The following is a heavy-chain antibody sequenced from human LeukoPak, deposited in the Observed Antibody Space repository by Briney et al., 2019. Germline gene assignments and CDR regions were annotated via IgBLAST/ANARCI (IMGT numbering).Heavy chain of an antibody. D-gene: IGHD3-10*01. V-gene: IGHV3-23*01. CDR3: AKRGTGYYYGSGSLDVHYPLDY. Sequence: GGSLRLSCAASGFTFSSYAMSWVRQAPGKGLEWVSAISGSGGSTYYADSVKGRFTISRDTSKNTLYLQMNGLRAEDTAVYYGAKRGTGYYYGSGSLDVHYPLDYWGQGTLVTVSS. CDR2: ISGSGGST. CDR1: GFTFSSYA. J-gene: IGHJ4*02.